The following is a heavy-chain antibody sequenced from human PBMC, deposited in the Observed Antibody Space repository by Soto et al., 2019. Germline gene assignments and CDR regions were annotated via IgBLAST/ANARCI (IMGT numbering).Heavy chain of an antibody. V-gene: IGHV1-69*02. CDR1: GGTFSSYT. CDR2: IIPILGIA. D-gene: IGHD2-2*01. CDR3: ARSCISTSCSIMAPAGFDY. Sequence: QVQLVQSGAEVKKPGSSVKVSCKASGGTFSSYTISWVRQAPGQGLEWMGRIIPILGIANYAQKFQGRVTITADKSTSTAYMELSSLRSEDTAVYYCARSCISTSCSIMAPAGFDYWGQGTLVTVSS. J-gene: IGHJ4*02.